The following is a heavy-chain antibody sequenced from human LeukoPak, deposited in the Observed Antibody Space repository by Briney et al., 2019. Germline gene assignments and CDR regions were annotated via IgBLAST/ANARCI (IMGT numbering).Heavy chain of an antibody. CDR1: GYTFTGYY. D-gene: IGHD3-22*01. Sequence: ASVKVSCKASGYTFTGYYMHWVRQAPGQGLEWMGWINPNSGGTNYAQKFQGRVTMTRDTSISTAYMELSRLRSDDTAVYYCARGYYYDSSGYSVDYWGQGTLVTVSS. CDR3: ARGYYYDSSGYSVDY. J-gene: IGHJ4*02. CDR2: INPNSGGT. V-gene: IGHV1-2*02.